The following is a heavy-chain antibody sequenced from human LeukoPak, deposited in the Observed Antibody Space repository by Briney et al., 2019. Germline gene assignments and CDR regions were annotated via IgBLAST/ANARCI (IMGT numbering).Heavy chain of an antibody. V-gene: IGHV3-7*03. Sequence: PGGSLRLSCAAPGFTFSSFWMSWVRQARGKGLEWVANIKKDGSQKYYVDSVEGRFTISRDNAKNSLYLQMDSLRVDDTAVYYCTRVLGGYDVSDYWGQGTLVTVSS. CDR2: IKKDGSQK. CDR3: TRVLGGYDVSDY. J-gene: IGHJ4*02. CDR1: GFTFSSFW. D-gene: IGHD3-3*01.